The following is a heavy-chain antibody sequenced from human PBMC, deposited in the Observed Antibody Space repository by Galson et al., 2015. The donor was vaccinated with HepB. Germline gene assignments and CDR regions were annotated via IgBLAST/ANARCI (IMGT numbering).Heavy chain of an antibody. J-gene: IGHJ4*02. Sequence: SVKVSCKASGYTFTSYYTHWVRQAPGQGLEWMGIINPSGSSTSYAQKFQGRVTMTRDTSTSTVYMVLSSLRSEDTAVYYCARVRSADIVAATRVLDYWGQGTLVTVSS. CDR3: ARVRSADIVAATRVLDY. V-gene: IGHV1-46*03. CDR1: GYTFTSYY. D-gene: IGHD5-12*01. CDR2: INPSGSST.